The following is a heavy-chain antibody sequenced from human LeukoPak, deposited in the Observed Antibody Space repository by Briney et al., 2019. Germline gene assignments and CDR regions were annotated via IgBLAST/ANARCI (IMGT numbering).Heavy chain of an antibody. V-gene: IGHV4-59*08. CDR2: IYYSGST. Sequence: SETLSLTCTVSGGSSSSNYWSWIRQPPGKGLEWIGYIYYSGSTNYNPSLKSRVTISVDTSKNQFSLRLSSVTAADTAVYYCARASYSYDINGWVPFDYWGQGTLVTVSS. D-gene: IGHD3-22*01. J-gene: IGHJ4*02. CDR3: ARASYSYDINGWVPFDY. CDR1: GGSSSSNY.